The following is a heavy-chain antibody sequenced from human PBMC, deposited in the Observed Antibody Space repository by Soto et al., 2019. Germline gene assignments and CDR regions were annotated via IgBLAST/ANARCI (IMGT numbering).Heavy chain of an antibody. CDR1: GFSFSSYA. J-gene: IGHJ4*02. CDR2: ISYDGRNK. D-gene: IGHD6-6*01. CDR3: TKSSGGSSSVGMDY. V-gene: IGHV3-30*04. Sequence: PGGSLRLSCAASGFSFSSYAMHWVRQAPGKGLEWVAIISYDGRNKFYADSVKGRFTISRDNSRDTLSLQITALRTEDSSIYYCTKSSGGSSSVGMDYWGQGTRVTVSS.